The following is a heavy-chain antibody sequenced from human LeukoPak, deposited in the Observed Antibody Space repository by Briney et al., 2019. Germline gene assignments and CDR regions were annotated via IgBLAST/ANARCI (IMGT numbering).Heavy chain of an antibody. V-gene: IGHV1-18*01. J-gene: IGHJ5*02. Sequence: ASVKVSCKASGYTFTSYGISWVRQAPGQGLEWMGWISAYNGNTNYAQKLQGRVTMTTDTSTSTAYMELRSLRSDDTAVYYCAKEGSYYDILTGSQIPFDPWGQGTLVTVSS. CDR2: ISAYNGNT. CDR3: AKEGSYYDILTGSQIPFDP. D-gene: IGHD3-9*01. CDR1: GYTFTSYG.